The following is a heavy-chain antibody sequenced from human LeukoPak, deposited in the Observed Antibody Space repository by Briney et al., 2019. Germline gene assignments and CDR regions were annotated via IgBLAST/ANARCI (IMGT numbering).Heavy chain of an antibody. CDR1: GFTFSSYS. D-gene: IGHD3-22*01. V-gene: IGHV3-21*01. CDR3: ARDSTYYYDSSGYPQFDY. Sequence: GGSLRLSCAASGFTFSSYSMNWVRQAPGKGLEWVSSISGSSSYIYYADSVKGRFTISRDNAKNSLYLQLNTLRAEDTAVYYCARDSTYYYDSSGYPQFDYWGQGTLVTVSS. CDR2: ISGSSSYI. J-gene: IGHJ4*02.